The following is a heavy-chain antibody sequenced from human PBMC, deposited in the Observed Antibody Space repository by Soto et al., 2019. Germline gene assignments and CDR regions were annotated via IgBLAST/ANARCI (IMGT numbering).Heavy chain of an antibody. D-gene: IGHD6-13*01. CDR1: GFTFSNYA. J-gene: IGHJ4*02. Sequence: PGGSLRLSCAASGFTFSNYAIHWVRQAPGKGLEWVAVIASDGKDKGYADSVKGRFTISRDNSKNTVYLQMNSLRGEDTAVYYCAKGGAIAAADYFFDYWGQGSLVTISS. CDR3: AKGGAIAAADYFFDY. CDR2: IASDGKDK. V-gene: IGHV3-30*18.